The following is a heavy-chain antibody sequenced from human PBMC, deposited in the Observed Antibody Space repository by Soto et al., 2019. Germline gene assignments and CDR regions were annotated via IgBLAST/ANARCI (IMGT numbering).Heavy chain of an antibody. Sequence: LSLTCAVYGGSFSGYYWSWIRQPPGKGLEWIGEINHSGSTNYNPSLKSRVTISVDTSKNQFSLKLSSVTAADTAVYYCARNGSYYDFWSGYYFGGGMNVWGQGTTVTVSS. CDR1: GGSFSGYY. V-gene: IGHV4-34*01. D-gene: IGHD3-3*01. CDR2: INHSGST. J-gene: IGHJ6*02. CDR3: ARNGSYYDFWSGYYFGGGMNV.